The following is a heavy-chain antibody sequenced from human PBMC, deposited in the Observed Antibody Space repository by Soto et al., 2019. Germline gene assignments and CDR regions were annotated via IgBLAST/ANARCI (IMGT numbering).Heavy chain of an antibody. CDR2: INPSGGST. CDR1: GYTFTSYY. CDR3: ARVAGATHFYYYYAMDV. Sequence: ASVKVSCKASGYTFTSYYMHWVRQAPGQGLEWMGIINPSGGSTSYAQKFQGRVTMTRDTSTSTVYMELSSLRSEDTAVYYCARVAGATHFYYYYAMDVWGQGTTVTVSS. V-gene: IGHV1-46*03. J-gene: IGHJ6*02. D-gene: IGHD1-26*01.